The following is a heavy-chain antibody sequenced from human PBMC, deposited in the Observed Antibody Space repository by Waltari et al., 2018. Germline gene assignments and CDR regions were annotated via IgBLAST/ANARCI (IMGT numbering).Heavy chain of an antibody. D-gene: IGHD4-17*01. CDR2: INHSGST. J-gene: IGHJ6*02. CDR1: GGSFSGYY. Sequence: QVQLQQWGAGLLKPSETLSLTCAVYGGSFSGYYWSWIRQPPGKGLAWIGEINHSGSTNYNPSLKSRVTISVDTSKNQFSLKLSSVTAADTAVYYCARGPHAYGDYNYYYYYGMDVWGQGPRSPSP. CDR3: ARGPHAYGDYNYYYYYGMDV. V-gene: IGHV4-34*01.